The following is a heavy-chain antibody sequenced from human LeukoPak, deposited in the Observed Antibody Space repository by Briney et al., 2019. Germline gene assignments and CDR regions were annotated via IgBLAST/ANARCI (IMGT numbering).Heavy chain of an antibody. CDR3: ARWYSSGWAFDY. V-gene: IGHV4-59*08. CDR1: GGTISSYY. Sequence: SETLSLTCTVSGGTISSYYWNWIRQPPGKGLEWIGYILYSGSTKYNPSLKSRVTISVDTSRNQFSLKLSSVTAADTAVYYCARWYSSGWAFDYWGQGTLVTVSS. D-gene: IGHD6-19*01. CDR2: ILYSGST. J-gene: IGHJ4*02.